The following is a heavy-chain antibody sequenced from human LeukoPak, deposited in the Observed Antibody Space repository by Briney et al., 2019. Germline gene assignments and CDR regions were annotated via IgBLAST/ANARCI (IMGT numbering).Heavy chain of an antibody. CDR1: GFTFSSYA. CDR3: ARVQTTSVYYYGMDV. V-gene: IGHV3-23*01. CDR2: ISGSGGST. D-gene: IGHD1-1*01. Sequence: GGSLRLSCAASGFTFSSYAMSWVRQAPGKGLEWVSAISGSGGSTYYADSVKGRFTISRDNSKNTLYLQMNSLRAEDTAVYYCARVQTTSVYYYGMDVWGQGTTVTVSS. J-gene: IGHJ6*02.